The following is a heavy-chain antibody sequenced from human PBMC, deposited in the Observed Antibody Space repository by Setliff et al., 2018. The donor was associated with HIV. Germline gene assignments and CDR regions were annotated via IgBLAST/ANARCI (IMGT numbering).Heavy chain of an antibody. J-gene: IGHJ4*02. CDR1: GGTFSSYG. V-gene: IGHV1-3*01. CDR3: ASPTAIPH. D-gene: IGHD2-21*02. Sequence: ASVKVSCKASGGTFSSYGITWVRQAPGQGLEWMGGSNAGNGNTKYSQKFQGRVTITRDTSASTAYMELSSLRPEDTAVYYCASPTAIPHWGQGTLVTVSS. CDR2: SNAGNGNT.